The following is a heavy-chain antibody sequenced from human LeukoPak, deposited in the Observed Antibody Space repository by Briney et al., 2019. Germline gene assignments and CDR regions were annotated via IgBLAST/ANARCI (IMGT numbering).Heavy chain of an antibody. CDR1: GFTFSSYW. CDR2: IKQDGSEK. V-gene: IGHV3-7*01. J-gene: IGHJ4*02. D-gene: IGHD1-26*01. CDR3: ARDKRWELESSCFDY. Sequence: GGSLRLSCAASGFTFSSYWMSWVRQAPGKGLEWVANIKQDGSEKYYVDSVKGRFTISRDNSKNTLYLQMNSLRAEDTAVYYCARDKRWELESSCFDYWGQGTLVTVSS.